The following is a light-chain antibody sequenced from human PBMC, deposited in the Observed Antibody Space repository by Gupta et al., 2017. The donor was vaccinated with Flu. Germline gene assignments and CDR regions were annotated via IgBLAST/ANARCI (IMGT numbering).Light chain of an antibody. CDR2: KAS. Sequence: DDLMTQSPLSLSVTLGQPASISCRSSQSLVYSDGDSYVSWFHRRQGQSPRRLIYKASNRDSGVPDRISGSGSGTDFTLKISRVEAEDVGVYYCMHSPSWPWTFGQGTKVEIK. J-gene: IGKJ1*01. CDR3: MHSPSWPWT. V-gene: IGKV2-30*01. CDR1: QSLVYSDGDSY.